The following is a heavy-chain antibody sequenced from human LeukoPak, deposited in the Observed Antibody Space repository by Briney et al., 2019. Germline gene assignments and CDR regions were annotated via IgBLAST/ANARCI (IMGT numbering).Heavy chain of an antibody. D-gene: IGHD2-2*01. CDR2: IYHSGST. V-gene: IGHV4-38-2*02. Sequence: PSETLSLTCSVSGYSISSGNYWGWIRLPPGKGLQWIGSIYHSGSTYYNPSLKSRVTISVDTSKNQFSLKLSSVTAADTAVYYCAKGYCRGNSCYDDRGAFDYWGQGTLVTVSS. CDR1: GYSISSGNY. J-gene: IGHJ4*02. CDR3: AKGYCRGNSCYDDRGAFDY.